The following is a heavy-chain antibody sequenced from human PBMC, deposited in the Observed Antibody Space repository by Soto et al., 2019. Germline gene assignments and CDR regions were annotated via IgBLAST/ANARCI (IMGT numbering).Heavy chain of an antibody. Sequence: PSETLSLTCSVSRASISSHYWSWIRQPPGKGPERIGYVHHSEIPNYNPSLESRVAISLDTSKNQFSLKLNSVTAADTAVYYCARGITYYYGSGSYPNWFDPWGQGTLVTVSS. CDR3: ARGITYYYGSGSYPNWFDP. V-gene: IGHV4-59*11. D-gene: IGHD3-10*01. CDR1: RASISSHY. CDR2: VHHSEIP. J-gene: IGHJ5*02.